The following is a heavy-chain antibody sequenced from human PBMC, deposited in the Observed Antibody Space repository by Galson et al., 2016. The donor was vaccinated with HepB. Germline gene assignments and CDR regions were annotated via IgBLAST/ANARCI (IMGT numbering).Heavy chain of an antibody. J-gene: IGHJ4*02. CDR2: IIPALGTT. D-gene: IGHD1-26*01. CDR1: GDTFSSYT. CDR3: ARAHRIAMFAVGFDY. Sequence: SVKVSCKASGDTFSSYTITWVRQAPGQGLEWMGRIIPALGTTTYAQRFQDRLTITADKSTTTVYLELGSLTSEDTAVYYCARAHRIAMFAVGFDYWGQGSLVAVAS. V-gene: IGHV1-69*08.